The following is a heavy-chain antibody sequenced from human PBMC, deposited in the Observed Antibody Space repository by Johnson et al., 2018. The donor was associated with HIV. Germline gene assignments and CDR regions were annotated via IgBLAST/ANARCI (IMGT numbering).Heavy chain of an antibody. CDR3: TTVDSSGYHNDAFDI. Sequence: QEQLVESGGGLVQPGGSLRLSCEASGITFSRSPMNWVRQAPGKGLEWVAVISSAESSNHYGDSVTGRFTVSRDNAKKSLYLQMNSLKTEDTAVYYCTTVDSSGYHNDAFDIWGQGTMVTVSS. J-gene: IGHJ3*02. CDR2: ISSAESSN. D-gene: IGHD3-22*01. V-gene: IGHV3-30*04. CDR1: GITFSRSP.